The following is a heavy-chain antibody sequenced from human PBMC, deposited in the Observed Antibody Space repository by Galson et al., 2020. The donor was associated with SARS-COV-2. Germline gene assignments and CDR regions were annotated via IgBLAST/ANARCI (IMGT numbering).Heavy chain of an antibody. Sequence: GSLRLSCEVSGFTLSSYWMHWVRQAPGKGLVWVSRINSDGSSTYYADSVRGRFTVSRDNAKNTLYLQLNSLRAEDTAVYYCARGSRSAEDYWGQGALVTVSS. J-gene: IGHJ4*02. V-gene: IGHV3-74*01. CDR2: INSDGSST. CDR3: ARGSRSAEDY. CDR1: GFTLSSYW. D-gene: IGHD6-25*01.